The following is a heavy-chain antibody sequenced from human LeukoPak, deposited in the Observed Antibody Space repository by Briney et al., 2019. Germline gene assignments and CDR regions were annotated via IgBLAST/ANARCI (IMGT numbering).Heavy chain of an antibody. CDR1: GFTFSRYG. D-gene: IGHD3-10*01. CDR2: VTYDRKTE. V-gene: IGHV3-30*03. Sequence: PGGSLRLSRLASGFTFSRYGFHWVRQAPGKGPEWVAGVTYDRKTEFYADSVRGRFTPSRDNSKNAVYLQMNSLRTEDTAVYYCARDLGFGAPDDSWGQGTLVTVSS. CDR3: ARDLGFGAPDDS. J-gene: IGHJ4*02.